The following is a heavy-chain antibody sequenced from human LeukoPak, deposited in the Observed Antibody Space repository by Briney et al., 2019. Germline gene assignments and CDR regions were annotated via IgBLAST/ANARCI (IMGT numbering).Heavy chain of an antibody. J-gene: IGHJ6*03. CDR2: IYYSGST. CDR1: GGSISSSSYY. Sequence: SETLSLTSTVSGGSISSSSYYWGWIRQPPGKGLEWIGSIYYSGSTYYNPSLKSRVTISVDTSKNQFSLKLSSVTAADTAVYYCAISYSNYDYYYMDVWGKGTTVTVSS. V-gene: IGHV4-39*01. CDR3: AISYSNYDYYYMDV. D-gene: IGHD4-11*01.